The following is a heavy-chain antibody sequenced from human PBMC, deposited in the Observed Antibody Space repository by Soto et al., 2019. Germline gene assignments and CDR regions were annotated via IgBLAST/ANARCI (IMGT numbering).Heavy chain of an antibody. CDR1: GGSITSGDYY. J-gene: IGHJ5*02. V-gene: IGHV4-30-4*01. D-gene: IGHD4-17*01. CDR2: IYYSGST. Sequence: QVQLQESGPGLLKPSQILSLTCTVSGGSITSGDYYWSWVRQPPGKALEWVGYIYYSGSTNYNPSLESRVTLSLDTCENQFSLKLSSVTAADTAVYHCARSLSDYGLGWFDPWGQGTLVTVSS. CDR3: ARSLSDYGLGWFDP.